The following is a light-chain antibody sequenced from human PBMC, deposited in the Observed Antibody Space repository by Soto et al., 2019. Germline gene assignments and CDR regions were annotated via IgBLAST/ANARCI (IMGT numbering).Light chain of an antibody. V-gene: IGKV3-15*01. J-gene: IGKJ1*01. Sequence: EIVMTQSPATLSVSLGERVTLSCRASQSVRSSLAWYQQKPGQAPRLLIYDASTRAPGFPARFSGSGSGTDFTLTISSLQSEDFAVYYCQQYNDWPWTFGQGTKVDIK. CDR1: QSVRSS. CDR3: QQYNDWPWT. CDR2: DAS.